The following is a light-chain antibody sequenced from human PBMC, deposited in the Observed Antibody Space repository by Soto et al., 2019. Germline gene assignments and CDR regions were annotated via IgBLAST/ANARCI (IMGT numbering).Light chain of an antibody. CDR3: QQYDNLPYT. J-gene: IGKJ2*01. V-gene: IGKV1-33*01. CDR1: QDISNY. CDR2: DAS. Sequence: DIQMPQSPSSLSASVGDRVTITCQASQDISNYLNWYQQKPGKAPKLLIYDASNLETGVPSRFSGSGSGTDFTFTISSLQPEDSATYDCQQYDNLPYTFGQGTKLEIK.